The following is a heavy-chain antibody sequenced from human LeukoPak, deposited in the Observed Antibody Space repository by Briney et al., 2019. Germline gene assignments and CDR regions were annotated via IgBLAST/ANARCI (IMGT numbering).Heavy chain of an antibody. CDR1: GGSFSGYY. CDR3: ARWGYYDSSGYKLYYFDY. V-gene: IGHV4-34*01. CDR2: INHSGST. Sequence: PSETLSLTCAVYGGSFSGYYWSWIRQPPGKGLEWIGEINHSGSTNYNPSLKSRVTISVDTSKNQFSLKLSSVTAADTAVYYCARWGYYDSSGYKLYYFDYWGQGTLVTVSS. D-gene: IGHD3-22*01. J-gene: IGHJ4*02.